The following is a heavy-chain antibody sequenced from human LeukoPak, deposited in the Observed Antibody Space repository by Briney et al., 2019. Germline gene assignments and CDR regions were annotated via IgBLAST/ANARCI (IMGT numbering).Heavy chain of an antibody. J-gene: IGHJ3*02. CDR1: GGSISTTSYY. D-gene: IGHD3-22*01. V-gene: IGHV4-61*02. CDR3: ALTSLYDSSGYYYVSVFDI. CDR2: IYTSGST. Sequence: PSQTLSLTCTVSGGSISTTSYYWSWIRQPAGKGLEWIGRIYTSGSTDYNPSLKGRVTMSVDTSKNQFSLKLSSVTAADTAVYYCALTSLYDSSGYYYVSVFDIWGQGTMVTVSS.